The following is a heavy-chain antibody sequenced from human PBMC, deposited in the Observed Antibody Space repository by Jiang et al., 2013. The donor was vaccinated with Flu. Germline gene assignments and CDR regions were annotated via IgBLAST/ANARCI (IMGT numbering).Heavy chain of an antibody. CDR1: GYTFTSYY. V-gene: IGHV1-46*01. Sequence: VQLVESGAEVKKPGASVKVSCKASGYTFTSYYMHWVRQAPGQGLEWMGIINPSGGSTSYAQKFQGRVTMTRDTSTSTVYMELSSLRSEDTAVYYCARDLPPLXDLPYYYGMDVWGQGTTVTVSS. J-gene: IGHJ6*02. CDR2: INPSGGST. CDR3: ARDLPPLXDLPYYYGMDV.